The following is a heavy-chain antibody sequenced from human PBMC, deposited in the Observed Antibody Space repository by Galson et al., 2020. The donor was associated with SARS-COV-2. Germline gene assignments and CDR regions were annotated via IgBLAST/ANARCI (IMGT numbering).Heavy chain of an antibody. CDR3: ARNRYYYDTPRR. J-gene: IGHJ4*02. CDR2: IYYSGST. CDR1: GGSISSSSYY. D-gene: IGHD3-22*01. V-gene: IGHV4-39*01. Sequence: ASETLSLTCTVSGGSISSSSYYWGWIRQPPGKGLEWIGSIYYSGSTYYNPSLKSRVTISVDTSKNQFSLKLSSVTAADTAVYYCARNRYYYDTPRRWGQGTLVTVSS.